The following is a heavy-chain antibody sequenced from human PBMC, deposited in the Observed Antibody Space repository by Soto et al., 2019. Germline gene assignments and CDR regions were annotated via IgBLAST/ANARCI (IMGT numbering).Heavy chain of an antibody. J-gene: IGHJ4*02. D-gene: IGHD3-16*02. Sequence: GGSLRLSCTASGFTFGDYAMSWFRQAPGKGLEWVGFIRSKAYGGTTEYAASVKGRFTISRDDSKSIAYLQMNSLKTEDTAVYYCTRFLCPSEGSYRYSSRGCPSYWGQGTLVTVSS. V-gene: IGHV3-49*03. CDR2: IRSKAYGGTT. CDR1: GFTFGDYA. CDR3: TRFLCPSEGSYRYSSRGCPSY.